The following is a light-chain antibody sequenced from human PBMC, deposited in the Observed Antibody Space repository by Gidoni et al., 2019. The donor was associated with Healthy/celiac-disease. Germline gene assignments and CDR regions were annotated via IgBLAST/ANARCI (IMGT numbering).Light chain of an antibody. CDR2: AAS. CDR1: QSISSY. J-gene: IGKJ1*01. V-gene: IGKV1-39*01. Sequence: DIQIPQSPSSLSASVGDRVTITCRASQSISSYLNWYQQKPGKAPKLLIYAASSLQSGVPSRFSGSGSGTDFTRTISSLQPEDVATYYCQQSYSTPSWTFGQGTKVEIK. CDR3: QQSYSTPSWT.